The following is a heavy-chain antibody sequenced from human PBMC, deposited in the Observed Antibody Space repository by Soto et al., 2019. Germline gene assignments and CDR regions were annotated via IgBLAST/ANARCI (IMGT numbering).Heavy chain of an antibody. V-gene: IGHV3-53*01. CDR1: GFTVSGMF. CDR3: ARDADSSGLHY. J-gene: IGHJ4*02. D-gene: IGHD6-19*01. CDR2: IYPAGPT. Sequence: PGGSLRLSCAASGFTVSGMFMNWFRQAPGKGLEWVSVIYPAGPTYYADSVKGRFTISRDNSKNTLFLQLNNLRAEDTAVYYCARDADSSGLHYWGQGILVTVSS.